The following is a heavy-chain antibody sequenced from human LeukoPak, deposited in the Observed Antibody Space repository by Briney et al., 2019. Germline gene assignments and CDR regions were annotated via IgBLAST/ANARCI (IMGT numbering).Heavy chain of an antibody. D-gene: IGHD3-3*01. CDR2: IYYSGST. Sequence: SETLSLTCTVSGGSISSGDYYWSWIRQPPGKGLEWLGYIYYSGSTYYNPSLKSRVTISVDTSKNQFSLKLSSVTAADTAVYYCARVKSPLRFLEWLPYYFDYWGQGTLVTVSS. CDR3: ARVKSPLRFLEWLPYYFDY. J-gene: IGHJ4*02. CDR1: GGSISSGDYY. V-gene: IGHV4-30-4*08.